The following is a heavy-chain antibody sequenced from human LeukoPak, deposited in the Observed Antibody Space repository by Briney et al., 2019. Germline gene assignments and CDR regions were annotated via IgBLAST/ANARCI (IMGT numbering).Heavy chain of an antibody. CDR1: GYTFTSYG. J-gene: IGHJ6*03. V-gene: IGHV1-18*01. CDR2: ISAYNGNT. Sequence: ASVKVSCKASGYTFTSYGISWVRQAPGQGLEWMGWISAYNGNTNYAQKLQGRVTMTTDTSTSTAYMELRSLRSDDTAVYYCARDLSSSWPYLYYYYYYMDVWGKGTTVTVSS. CDR3: ARDLSSSWPYLYYYYYYMDV. D-gene: IGHD6-13*01.